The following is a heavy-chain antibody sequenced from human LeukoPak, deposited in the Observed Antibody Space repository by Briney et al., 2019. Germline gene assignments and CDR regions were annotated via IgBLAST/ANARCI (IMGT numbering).Heavy chain of an antibody. V-gene: IGHV1-2*06. CDR1: GGTFSSYA. J-gene: IGHJ6*03. CDR2: INPNSGGT. CDR3: ARDKADYYDSSGYVGYYMDV. Sequence: ASVKVSCKASGGTFSSYAISWVRQAPGQGLEWMGRINPNSGGTNYAQKFQGRVTMTRDTSISTAYMELSRLRSDDTAVYYCARDKADYYDSSGYVGYYMDVWGKGTTATVSS. D-gene: IGHD3-22*01.